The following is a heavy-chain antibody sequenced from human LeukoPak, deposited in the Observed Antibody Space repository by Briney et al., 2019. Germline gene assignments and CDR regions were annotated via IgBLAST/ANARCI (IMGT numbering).Heavy chain of an antibody. CDR2: VDHTGST. V-gene: IGHV4-59*01. CDR1: DDSITMYY. D-gene: IGHD1-1*01. CDR3: ARGRVSSSTWYSTYYNYFYMDV. J-gene: IGHJ6*03. Sequence: PSETPSLTCSVSDDSITMYYWTWIRQPPGKGLEWLGHVDHTGSTNFNPSLNGRVSISRDTTKNLFSLRLRSVTAADTAVYFCARGRVSSSTWYSTYYNYFYMDVWGKGTTVTVSS.